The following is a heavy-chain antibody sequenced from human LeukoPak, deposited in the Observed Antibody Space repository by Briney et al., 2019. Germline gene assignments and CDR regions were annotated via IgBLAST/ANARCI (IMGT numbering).Heavy chain of an antibody. CDR1: GFTFSSYG. J-gene: IGHJ3*02. CDR3: ARDPRDGYNNDAFDI. CDR2: ISYDGSNK. Sequence: GGSLRLSCAASGFTFSSYGMHWVRQAPGKGLEWVAVISYDGSNKYYADSVKGRFTISRDNSKNTLYLQMNSLRAEDTAVYYCARDPRDGYNNDAFDIWGQGTMVTVSS. D-gene: IGHD5-24*01. V-gene: IGHV3-30*03.